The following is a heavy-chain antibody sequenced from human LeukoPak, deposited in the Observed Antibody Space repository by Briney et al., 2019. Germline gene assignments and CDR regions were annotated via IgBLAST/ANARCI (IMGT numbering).Heavy chain of an antibody. Sequence: SVEVSCKASGGTFSSYAISWVRQAPGQGLEWMGGIIPIFGTANYAQKFQGRVTITTDESTSTAYMELSSLRSEDTAVYYCARVQSSSSSFASFDYWGQGTLVTVSS. J-gene: IGHJ4*02. CDR3: ARVQSSSSSFASFDY. CDR1: GGTFSSYA. CDR2: IIPIFGTA. V-gene: IGHV1-69*05. D-gene: IGHD6-6*01.